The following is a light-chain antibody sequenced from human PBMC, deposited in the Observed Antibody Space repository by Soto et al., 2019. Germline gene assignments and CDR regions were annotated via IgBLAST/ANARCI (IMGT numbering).Light chain of an antibody. CDR3: QQSSSNPLT. CDR2: SAS. J-gene: IGKJ4*01. CDR1: QSISSY. Sequence: DIPMTQSPSSLSASVGDRVTITCRASQSISSYLNWYQQKPGKAPNLLIYSASKLHSGVPSRFSGSGSGTDFTLIISSLQPEDFATYSCQQSSSNPLTFGGGTRV. V-gene: IGKV1-39*01.